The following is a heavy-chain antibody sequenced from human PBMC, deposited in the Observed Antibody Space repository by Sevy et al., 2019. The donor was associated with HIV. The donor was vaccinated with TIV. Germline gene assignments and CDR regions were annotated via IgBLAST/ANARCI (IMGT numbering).Heavy chain of an antibody. V-gene: IGHV3-72*01. J-gene: IGHJ4*02. CDR3: VREGAAAGDFDW. Sequence: GGSLRLSCAASGFTFSGYYMDWVRQAPGEGLEWVGRSRNKANSYITEYAASVKGRFSISRDDSINSLFLQMNSLKTADTAVYYCVREGAAAGDFDWWGQGTLVTVSS. CDR2: SRNKANSYIT. CDR1: GFTFSGYY. D-gene: IGHD6-13*01.